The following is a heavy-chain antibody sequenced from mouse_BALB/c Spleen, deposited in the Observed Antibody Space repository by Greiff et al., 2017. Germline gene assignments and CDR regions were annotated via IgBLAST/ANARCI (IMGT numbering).Heavy chain of an antibody. CDR2: LSSGGST. CDR1: GFTFSSYA. V-gene: IGHV5-6-5*01. D-gene: IGHD1-1*01. Sequence: EVHLVESGGGLVKPGGSLKLSCAASGFTFSSYAMSLVRQTPEKRLEWVASLSSGGSTYYPDSVKGRFTISRDNARNILYLQMSSLRSEDTAMYYCARGGDYYGSSYKDWYFDVWGAGTTVTVSS. J-gene: IGHJ1*01. CDR3: ARGGDYYGSSYKDWYFDV.